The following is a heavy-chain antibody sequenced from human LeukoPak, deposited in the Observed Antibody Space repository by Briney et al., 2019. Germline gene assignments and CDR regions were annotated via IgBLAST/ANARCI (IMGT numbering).Heavy chain of an antibody. CDR3: ARGNSPMWVDFWSGYPPPHFDY. J-gene: IGHJ4*02. CDR2: IYHSGST. CDR1: GGSISSGGYY. V-gene: IGHV4-30-2*01. D-gene: IGHD3-3*01. Sequence: KTSETLSLTCTVSGGSISSGGYYWSWIRQPPGKGLEWIGYIYHSGSTYYNPSLKSRVTISVDRSKNQFSLKLRSVTAADTAVYYCARGNSPMWVDFWSGYPPPHFDYWGQGTLGTVSS.